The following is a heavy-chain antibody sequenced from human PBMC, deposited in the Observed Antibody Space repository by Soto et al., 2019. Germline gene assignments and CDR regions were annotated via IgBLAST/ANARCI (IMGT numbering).Heavy chain of an antibody. CDR1: GGSISSGGYY. V-gene: IGHV4-31*03. Sequence: QVQLQESGPGLVKPSQTLSLTCTVSGGSISSGGYYWSWIRQHPGKGLEWIGYIYYSGSTYYNPSLKSRVTISVDTSKNQFSLKLSSVTAADTAVYYCARDTTYSSGWYRVFDYWGQGTLVTVSS. J-gene: IGHJ4*02. D-gene: IGHD6-19*01. CDR2: IYYSGST. CDR3: ARDTTYSSGWYRVFDY.